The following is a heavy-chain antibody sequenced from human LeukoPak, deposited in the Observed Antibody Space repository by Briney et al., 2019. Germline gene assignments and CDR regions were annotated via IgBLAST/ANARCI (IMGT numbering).Heavy chain of an antibody. J-gene: IGHJ4*02. CDR1: GYSISSGYY. D-gene: IGHD5-18*01. CDR3: ANDLGWIQLNLG. Sequence: SETLSLTCSVSGYSISSGYYWGWIRQPPGKGLEWIGYIYYSGSTNYNPSLKSRVTISVDTSKNQFSLKLSSVTAADTAVYYCANDLGWIQLNLGRGQGTLVTVSS. CDR2: IYYSGST. V-gene: IGHV4-61*01.